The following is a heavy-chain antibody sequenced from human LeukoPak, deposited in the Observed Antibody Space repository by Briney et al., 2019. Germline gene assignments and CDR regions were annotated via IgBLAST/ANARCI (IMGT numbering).Heavy chain of an antibody. CDR2: MNPNSGNT. D-gene: IGHD3-22*01. CDR3: ARGRYYYDSSGPDLDY. Sequence: ASVKVSCKASGYTFTSSDINWVRQATGQGLEWMGWMNPNSGNTGYAQKFQGRVTITRNTSISTAYMELSSLRSEDTAVYYCARGRYYYDSSGPDLDYWGQGTLVTVSS. CDR1: GYTFTSSD. J-gene: IGHJ4*02. V-gene: IGHV1-8*01.